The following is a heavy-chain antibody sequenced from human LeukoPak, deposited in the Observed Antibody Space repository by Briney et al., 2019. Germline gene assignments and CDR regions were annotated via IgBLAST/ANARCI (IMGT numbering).Heavy chain of an antibody. D-gene: IGHD3-10*01. CDR2: IYYSGST. CDR3: VRCHGSGTTPLN. Sequence: SETLSLTCTVSGGSISSGGYYWNWIRQPPGKGLEWIGYIYYSGSTYYNPSLQSRLTISVDTSDNQFSLKLSSVTAADTAVYYCVRCHGSGTTPLNWGQGTLVTVSS. J-gene: IGHJ4*02. CDR1: GGSISSGGYY. V-gene: IGHV4-31*03.